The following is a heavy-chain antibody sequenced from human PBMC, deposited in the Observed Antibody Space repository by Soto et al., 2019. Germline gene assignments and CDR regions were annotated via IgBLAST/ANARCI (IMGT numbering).Heavy chain of an antibody. Sequence: TLSLTCTVSGGSVTNSSYYWGWIRQSPGKGLEWIGSVYYRGRSYSKSSVKSRVTISVDTSKNRFSLSLNSVTASDTAVYFCVSQRTTAPTQAYFDYWGPGALVTVSS. J-gene: IGHJ4*02. D-gene: IGHD4-17*01. CDR2: VYYRGRS. V-gene: IGHV4-39*01. CDR3: VSQRTTAPTQAYFDY. CDR1: GGSVTNSSYY.